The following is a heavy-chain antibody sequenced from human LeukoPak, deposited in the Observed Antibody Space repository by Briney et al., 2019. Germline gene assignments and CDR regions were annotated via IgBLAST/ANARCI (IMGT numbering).Heavy chain of an antibody. Sequence: ASVKVSCKASEYTFTSYDINWVRQATGQGLEWMGWMNPNSGNTGYAQKFQGRVTITRNTSISTAYMELSSLRSEDTAAYYCARKLELTGAYDYWGQGTLVTVSS. CDR3: ARKLELTGAYDY. CDR2: MNPNSGNT. V-gene: IGHV1-8*03. CDR1: EYTFTSYD. D-gene: IGHD1-7*01. J-gene: IGHJ4*02.